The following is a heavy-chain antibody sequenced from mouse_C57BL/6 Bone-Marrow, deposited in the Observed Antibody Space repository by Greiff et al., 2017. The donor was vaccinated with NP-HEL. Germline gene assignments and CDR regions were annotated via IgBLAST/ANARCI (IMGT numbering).Heavy chain of an antibody. V-gene: IGHV6-3*01. CDR2: IRLKSDNYAT. Sequence: EVQRVESGGGLVQPGGSMKLSCVASGFTFSNYWMNWVRQSPEKGLEWVAQIRLKSDNYATHYAESVKGRFTISRDDSKSSVYLQMNNLRAEDTGIYYCTTFYYYGSSGDYWGQGTTLTVSS. J-gene: IGHJ2*01. D-gene: IGHD1-1*01. CDR1: GFTFSNYW. CDR3: TTFYYYGSSGDY.